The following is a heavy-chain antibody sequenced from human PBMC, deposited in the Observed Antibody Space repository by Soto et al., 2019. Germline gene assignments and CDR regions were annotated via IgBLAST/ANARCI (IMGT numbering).Heavy chain of an antibody. Sequence: VASVKVSCKASGGTFSSYTISWVRQAPGQGLEWMGRIIPILGIANYAQKFQGRVTITADKSTSTAYMELSSLRSEDTAVYYCAREQQLAAQPMFDYWGQGTLVTVSS. CDR1: GGTFSSYT. D-gene: IGHD6-13*01. V-gene: IGHV1-69*04. J-gene: IGHJ4*02. CDR3: AREQQLAAQPMFDY. CDR2: IIPILGIA.